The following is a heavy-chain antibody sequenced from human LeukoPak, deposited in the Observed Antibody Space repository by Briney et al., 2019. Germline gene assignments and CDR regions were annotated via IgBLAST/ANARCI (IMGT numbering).Heavy chain of an antibody. CDR2: IIPIFGTA. CDR3: ARDEDGSGYDFGY. Sequence: SVKVSCKASGGTFSSYAISWVRQAPGQGLEWMGVIIPIFGTANYAQKFQGRVTITADESTSTAYMELSSLRSEDTAVYYCARDEDGSGYDFGYWGQGTLVTVSS. CDR1: GGTFSSYA. V-gene: IGHV1-69*13. J-gene: IGHJ4*02. D-gene: IGHD5-12*01.